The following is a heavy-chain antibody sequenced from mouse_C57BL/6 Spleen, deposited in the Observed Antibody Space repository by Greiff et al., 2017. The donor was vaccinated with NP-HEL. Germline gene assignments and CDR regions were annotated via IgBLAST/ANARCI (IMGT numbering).Heavy chain of an antibody. CDR3: ARGRAYDGYSYAMDY. V-gene: IGHV1-81*01. D-gene: IGHD2-3*01. CDR1: GYTFTSYG. J-gene: IGHJ4*01. CDR2: IYPRSGNT. Sequence: QVQLQQSGAELARPGASVKLSCKASGYTFTSYGISWVKQRTGQGLEWIGEIYPRSGNTYYNEKFKGKATLTEDKSSRTAYMELRSLTSEDSAVYFCARGRAYDGYSYAMDYWGQGTSVTVSS.